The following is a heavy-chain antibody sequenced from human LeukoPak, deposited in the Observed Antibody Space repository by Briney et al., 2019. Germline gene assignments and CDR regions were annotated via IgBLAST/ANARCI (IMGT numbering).Heavy chain of an antibody. CDR3: ANYCSGSSCYSGLGY. CDR2: ISGSGGDT. J-gene: IGHJ4*02. Sequence: PGGSLRLSCAASGFTFSSYYMSWVRQAPGKGLEWVSTISGSGGDTCYAGSVKGRFTISRDNSKNTLYLQMNSLRAEDAAVYYCANYCSGSSCYSGLGYWGQGALVTVSS. V-gene: IGHV3-23*01. CDR1: GFTFSSYY. D-gene: IGHD2-15*01.